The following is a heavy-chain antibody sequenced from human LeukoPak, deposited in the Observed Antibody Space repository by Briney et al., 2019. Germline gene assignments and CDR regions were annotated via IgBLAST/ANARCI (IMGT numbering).Heavy chain of an antibody. CDR2: ISYDGSNK. D-gene: IGHD2-2*01. V-gene: IGHV3-30*04. J-gene: IGHJ4*02. Sequence: GGSLRLSCAASGFTFSSYAMHWVRQAPGKGREWVAVISYDGSNKYYADSVKGRFTISRDNSKNTLYLQMNSLRAEDTAVYYCARLIVVPAAPTDYWGQGTLVTVSS. CDR3: ARLIVVPAAPTDY. CDR1: GFTFSSYA.